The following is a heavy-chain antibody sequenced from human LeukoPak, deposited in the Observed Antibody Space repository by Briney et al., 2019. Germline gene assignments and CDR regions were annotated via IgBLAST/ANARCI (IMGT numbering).Heavy chain of an antibody. J-gene: IGHJ3*01. CDR3: AKDPNGDYIGAFDF. CDR1: GFTFSDCW. Sequence: GGSLRLSCEASGFTFSDCWMSWIRQTPGKGPEWVANIKDDGSEIYYVDSVKGRFTISRDNAKNSLYLQMNSLRAEDTAVYYCAKDPNGDYIGAFDFWGQGTMVTVSS. V-gene: IGHV3-7*01. D-gene: IGHD4-17*01. CDR2: IKDDGSEI.